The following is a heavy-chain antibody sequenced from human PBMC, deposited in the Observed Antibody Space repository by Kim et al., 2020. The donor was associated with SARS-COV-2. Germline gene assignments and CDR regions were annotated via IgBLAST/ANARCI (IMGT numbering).Heavy chain of an antibody. J-gene: IGHJ4*02. CDR3: ARHERRSGYYVFPIDS. Sequence: SETLSLTCTVSGGSISSSSYYWGWIRQPPGKGLEWIGSIYYSGSTYYNPSLKSRVTISVDTSKNQFSLKLSSVTAADTAVYYCARHERRSGYYVFPIDSWGQGTLVTVSS. D-gene: IGHD3-22*01. V-gene: IGHV4-39*01. CDR1: GGSISSSSYY. CDR2: IYYSGST.